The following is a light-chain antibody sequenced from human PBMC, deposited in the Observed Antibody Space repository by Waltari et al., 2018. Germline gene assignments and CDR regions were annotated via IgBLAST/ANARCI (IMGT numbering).Light chain of an antibody. Sequence: DIVMTQSPDSLAVSLGERATIHCTSSQGVLYSSNNKSYLAWYQHRPGQPPKLLIYWASTRESGVPDRFSGSGSGTDFTLTISSLQAEDVAVYYCQQYYSTPRTFGQGTKVEIK. CDR2: WAS. CDR3: QQYYSTPRT. CDR1: QGVLYSSNNKSY. J-gene: IGKJ1*01. V-gene: IGKV4-1*01.